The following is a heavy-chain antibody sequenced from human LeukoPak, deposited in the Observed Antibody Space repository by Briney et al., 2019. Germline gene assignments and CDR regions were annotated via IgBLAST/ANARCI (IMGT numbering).Heavy chain of an antibody. D-gene: IGHD2-15*01. Sequence: GASVKVSCKASGYTFTSYGISWVRQALGQGLEWMGWISAYNGNTNYAQKLQGRVTMTTDTSTSTAYMELRSLRSDDTAVYYCARVRVYCSGGSCYGEDFDYWGQGTLVTVSS. CDR3: ARVRVYCSGGSCYGEDFDY. CDR2: ISAYNGNT. J-gene: IGHJ4*02. V-gene: IGHV1-18*01. CDR1: GYTFTSYG.